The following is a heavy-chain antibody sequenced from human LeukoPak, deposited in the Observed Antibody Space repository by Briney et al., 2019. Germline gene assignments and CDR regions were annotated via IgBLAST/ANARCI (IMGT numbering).Heavy chain of an antibody. J-gene: IGHJ5*02. CDR3: TTDLSCPHPYSCYNWFDP. CDR1: GFTFSSYA. Sequence: GGSLRLSCAASGFTFSSYAMSWVRQAPGKGLEWVSAISGSGGSTYYADSVKGRFTISRDNSKNTLYLQMNSLKTEDTAEYYCTTDLSCPHPYSCYNWFDPWGQGTLVTVSS. CDR2: ISGSGGST. V-gene: IGHV3-23*01. D-gene: IGHD2-21*01.